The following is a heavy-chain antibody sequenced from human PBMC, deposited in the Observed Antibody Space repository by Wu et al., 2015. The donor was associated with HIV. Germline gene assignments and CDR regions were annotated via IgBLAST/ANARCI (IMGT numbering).Heavy chain of an antibody. J-gene: IGHJ4*02. V-gene: IGHV1-46*01. D-gene: IGHD3-22*01. CDR2: INPRSDST. Sequence: QVQLVQSRAAVKKPGASVKVSCTTFGYTFINNFLHRVRQAPGQGPEWMGVINPRSDSTTYAQPFEGRLTMTRDTSKNTMYMELSSLTSEDTATYYCARERVDYDSGGYRAHRGYYFDYWGQGTLVIVSS. CDR3: ARERVDYDSGGYRAHRGYYFDY. CDR1: GYTFINNF.